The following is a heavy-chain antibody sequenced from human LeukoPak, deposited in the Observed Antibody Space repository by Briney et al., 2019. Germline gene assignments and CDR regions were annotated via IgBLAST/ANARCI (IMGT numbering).Heavy chain of an antibody. J-gene: IGHJ6*03. CDR3: ARQISDYYYYYMDV. CDR1: GGSISTSAFY. V-gene: IGHV4-39*01. CDR2: IYDSGNE. D-gene: IGHD2/OR15-2a*01. Sequence: KPSETLSLTCTVSGGSISTSAFYWGWIRRPPGKGLEWIGSIYDSGNEFYNPSLKSRVTISADTSKNQFSLKLNSVTAADTAMYYCARQISDYYYYYMDVWGEGITVTVSS.